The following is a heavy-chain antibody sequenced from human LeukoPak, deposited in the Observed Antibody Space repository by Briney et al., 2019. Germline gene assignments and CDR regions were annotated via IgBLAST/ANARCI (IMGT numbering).Heavy chain of an antibody. CDR2: ISGSGDST. CDR3: AKDRSIAAAGLVVY. CDR1: GFTFSSYV. J-gene: IGHJ4*02. V-gene: IGHV3-23*01. Sequence: PGGSLRLSCAASGFTFSSYVMSWVRQAPGKGLEWVSSISGSGDSTYYADSVKGRFTISRDNSKNTLYLQMNSLRAEDTAVYYCAKDRSIAAAGLVVYWGQGTLVTVSS. D-gene: IGHD6-13*01.